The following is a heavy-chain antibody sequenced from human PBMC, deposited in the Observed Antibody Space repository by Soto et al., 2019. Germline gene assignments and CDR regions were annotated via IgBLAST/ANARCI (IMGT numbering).Heavy chain of an antibody. Sequence: SETLSLTCTVSGGSISSYYWSWIRQPPGKGLEWIGYIYYSGSTNYNPSLKSRVTISVDTSKNQFSLKLSSVTAADTAVYYCARDRGTFTFDYWGQETLVTVSS. D-gene: IGHD1-1*01. V-gene: IGHV4-59*01. CDR2: IYYSGST. CDR3: ARDRGTFTFDY. CDR1: GGSISSYY. J-gene: IGHJ4*02.